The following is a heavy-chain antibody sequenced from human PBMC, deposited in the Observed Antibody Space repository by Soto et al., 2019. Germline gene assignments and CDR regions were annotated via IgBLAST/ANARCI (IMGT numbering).Heavy chain of an antibody. CDR2: IIPILGIA. Sequence: QVQLVQSGAEVKKPGSSMKVSCKASGGTFSSYTISWVRQAPGQGLEWMGRIIPILGIANYAQKFQGRVTITADKSTSTAYMELSSLRSEDTAVYYCASNPDCSGGSCYSGSTFDYWGQGTLVTVSS. CDR1: GGTFSSYT. D-gene: IGHD2-15*01. V-gene: IGHV1-69*02. CDR3: ASNPDCSGGSCYSGSTFDY. J-gene: IGHJ4*02.